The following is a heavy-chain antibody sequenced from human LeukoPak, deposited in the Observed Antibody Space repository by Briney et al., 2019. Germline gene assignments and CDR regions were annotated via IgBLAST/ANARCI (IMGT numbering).Heavy chain of an antibody. D-gene: IGHD3-10*01. CDR1: GYTFTGYY. Sequence: ASVKVSCKASGYTFTGYYMHWVRQAPGQGLEWMGWINPNSGGTNYAQKFQGRVTMTRDTSISTAYMELSRLRSDDTAVYYCAREGLLWFGELPTTFDPWGQGTLVTVSS. CDR3: AREGLLWFGELPTTFDP. V-gene: IGHV1-2*02. J-gene: IGHJ5*02. CDR2: INPNSGGT.